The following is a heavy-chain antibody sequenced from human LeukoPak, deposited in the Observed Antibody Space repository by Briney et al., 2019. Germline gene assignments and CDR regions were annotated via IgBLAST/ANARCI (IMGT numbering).Heavy chain of an antibody. Sequence: GGSLRLSCAASGFTFRISWMSWVRQAPGKGLEWVANIKQDGSEKYYVDSVKGRFTISRDNAKNSLYLQMNSLRAEDTAVYYCARERRFIDYWGQGTLVTVSS. V-gene: IGHV3-7*04. CDR1: GFTFRISW. CDR3: ARERRFIDY. J-gene: IGHJ4*02. D-gene: IGHD4-17*01. CDR2: IKQDGSEK.